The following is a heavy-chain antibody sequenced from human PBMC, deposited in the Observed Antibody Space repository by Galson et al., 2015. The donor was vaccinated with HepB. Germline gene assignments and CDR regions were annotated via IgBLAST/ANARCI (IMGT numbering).Heavy chain of an antibody. CDR1: GYTFITYY. V-gene: IGHV1-46*01. J-gene: IGHJ4*02. CDR3: VREYRGGSFDY. D-gene: IGHD1-26*01. CDR2: IRPSGDDGT. Sequence: SVKVSCKASGYTFITYYMHWVRQAPGQGLEWMGIIRPSGDDGTTYAQKFQGRVTMTRDTSASTVYMDLNGLRSEDTAVYYCVREYRGGSFDYWGQGTLVTVSS.